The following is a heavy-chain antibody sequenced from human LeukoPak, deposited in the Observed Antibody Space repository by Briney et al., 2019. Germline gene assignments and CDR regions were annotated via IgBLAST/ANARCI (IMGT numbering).Heavy chain of an antibody. CDR1: GFTFSSNS. J-gene: IGHJ6*02. V-gene: IGHV3-48*01. Sequence: PGGSLRLSCAASGFTFSSNSMNWVRQAPVKGLEWVSYISSSSSTIYYADSVKGRFTISRDNAKNSLYLQMNSLRAEDTAVYYCARDGGRNDYDFWSGSPVVWGQGTTVTVSS. CDR3: ARDGGRNDYDFWSGSPVV. CDR2: ISSSSSTI. D-gene: IGHD3-3*01.